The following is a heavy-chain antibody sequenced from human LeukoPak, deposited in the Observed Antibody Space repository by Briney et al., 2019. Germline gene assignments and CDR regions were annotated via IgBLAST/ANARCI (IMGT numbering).Heavy chain of an antibody. CDR2: INHSGSY. D-gene: IGHD3-10*01. CDR3: GRGRVVRGVIIFDY. Sequence: SSETLSLTRAVYGASFSGYYWSWIRQPPGKGLEWIGEINHSGSYSYNPSFKSRVTISVDTSKNQFSLKLSSVTAAETAVYYCGRGRVVRGVIIFDYWGQGTLVTVSS. V-gene: IGHV4-34*01. J-gene: IGHJ4*02. CDR1: GASFSGYY.